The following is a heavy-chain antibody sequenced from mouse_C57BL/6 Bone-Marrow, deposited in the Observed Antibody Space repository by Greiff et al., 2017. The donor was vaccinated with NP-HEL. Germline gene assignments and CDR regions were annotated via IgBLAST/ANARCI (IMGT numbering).Heavy chain of an antibody. Sequence: EVQLVESGGGLVKPGGSLKLSCAASGFTFSSYAMSWVRQTPEKRLEWVATISDGGSYTYYPDNVKGRFTISRDNAKNNLYLQMSHLKSEDTAMYYCASAYFDGFAYWGQGTLVTVSA. D-gene: IGHD1-1*01. CDR2: ISDGGSYT. J-gene: IGHJ3*01. CDR1: GFTFSSYA. CDR3: ASAYFDGFAY. V-gene: IGHV5-4*01.